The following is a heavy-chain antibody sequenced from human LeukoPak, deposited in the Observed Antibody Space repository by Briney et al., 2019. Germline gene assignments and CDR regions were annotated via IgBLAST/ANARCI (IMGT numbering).Heavy chain of an antibody. CDR3: ATSSLIYGDYEAFDI. D-gene: IGHD4-17*01. CDR2: IIPDSGRT. CDR1: GYTFTDYH. V-gene: IGHV1-2*02. J-gene: IGHJ3*02. Sequence: ASVKVSCKASGYTFTDYHMHWVRQAPGQGLKWMGWIIPDSGRTNYAQEFQGRVTMTRDTSISTAYMELSRLRSDDTAVYYCATSSLIYGDYEAFDIWGHGTVVTVSS.